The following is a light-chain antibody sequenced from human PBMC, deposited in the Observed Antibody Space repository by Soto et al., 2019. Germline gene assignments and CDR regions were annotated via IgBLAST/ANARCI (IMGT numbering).Light chain of an antibody. Sequence: EIVLTQSPGTLSLSPGERATLSCRASQSVSSTYIAWYQQNPGQAPRLLTYGASSRATGIPDRFSGSGSGTDFTLTISRLEPEDFAVYFCQQYGRSPPFTFGQGTKVEIK. CDR2: GAS. CDR1: QSVSSTY. CDR3: QQYGRSPPFT. V-gene: IGKV3-20*01. J-gene: IGKJ2*01.